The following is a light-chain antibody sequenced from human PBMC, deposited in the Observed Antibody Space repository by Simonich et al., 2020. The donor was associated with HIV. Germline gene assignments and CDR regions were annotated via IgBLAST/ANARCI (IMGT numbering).Light chain of an antibody. V-gene: IGKV3-15*01. CDR2: DAS. CDR3: QQYNKWPYT. J-gene: IGKJ2*01. CDR1: QRVSSN. Sequence: EIVMTQSPATLSVSPGERATLSCRASQRVSSNLAWYQQKPGQAPRLLIYDASSRATGIPARFSGSGSGTEFTLTISSLQSEDFAVYYCQQYNKWPYTFGQGTKLEIK.